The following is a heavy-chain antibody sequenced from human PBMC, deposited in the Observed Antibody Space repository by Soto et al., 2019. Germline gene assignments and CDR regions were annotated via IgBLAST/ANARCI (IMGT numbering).Heavy chain of an antibody. J-gene: IGHJ6*01. CDR1: GYSFTSYL. V-gene: IGHV5-51*01. CDR2: IYPGDSDT. D-gene: IGHD5-18*01. CDR3: PRHMGYSYGSEAEYYYYGMDL. Sequence: GESLKSSCKGSGYSFTSYLIGCVRQMPWKGLEWMGIIYPGDSDTRYSPSFQGQVTISADKSISTAYLQSSSLKASDTAMYYCPRHMGYSYGSEAEYYYYGMDLWAQVTTVTASS.